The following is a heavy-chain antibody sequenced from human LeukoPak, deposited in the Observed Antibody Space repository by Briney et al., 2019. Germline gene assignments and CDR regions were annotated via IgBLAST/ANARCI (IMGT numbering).Heavy chain of an antibody. D-gene: IGHD5-18*01. CDR1: GFTYSSYS. CDR2: ISSSSSYI. V-gene: IGHV3-21*01. J-gene: IGHJ4*02. Sequence: GGSLRLSCAASGFTYSSYSMNWVRQAPGKGLEWVSSISSSSSYIYYADSVKGRFTISRDNAKNSLYLQMNSLRAEDTAVYYCAKDRRGYVPPGVGYWGQGTLVTVSS. CDR3: AKDRRGYVPPGVGY.